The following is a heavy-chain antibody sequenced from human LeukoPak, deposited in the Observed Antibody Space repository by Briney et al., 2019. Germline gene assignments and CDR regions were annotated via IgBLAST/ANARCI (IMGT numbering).Heavy chain of an antibody. CDR2: IIPILGIA. CDR3: ARAIYYYYGMDV. J-gene: IGHJ6*02. Sequence: GASVKVSCKASGYTFTSYGISWVRQAPGQGLEWMGRIIPILGIANYAQKFQGRVTITADKSTSTAYMELSSLRSEDTAVYYCARAIYYYYGMDVWGQGTTVTVSS. V-gene: IGHV1-69*04. CDR1: GYTFTSYG.